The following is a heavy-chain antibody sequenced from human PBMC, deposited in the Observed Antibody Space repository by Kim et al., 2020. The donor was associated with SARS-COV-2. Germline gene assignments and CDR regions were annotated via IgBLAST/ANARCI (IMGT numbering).Heavy chain of an antibody. V-gene: IGHV1-18*04. CDR1: GYTFTSYG. Sequence: ASVKVSCKASGYTFTSYGISWVRQAPGQGLEWMGWISAYNGNTNYAQKLQGRVTMTTDTSTSTAYMELRSLRSDDTAVYYCARLYDILTGYGDWFDPWGQGTLVTVSS. CDR2: ISAYNGNT. D-gene: IGHD3-9*01. CDR3: ARLYDILTGYGDWFDP. J-gene: IGHJ5*02.